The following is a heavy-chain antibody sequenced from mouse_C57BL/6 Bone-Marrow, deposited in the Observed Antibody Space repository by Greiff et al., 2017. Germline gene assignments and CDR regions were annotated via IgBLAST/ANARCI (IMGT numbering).Heavy chain of an antibody. J-gene: IGHJ4*01. Sequence: EVQRVESGGGLVKPGGSLKLSCAASGFTFSDYGMHWVRQAPEKGLEWVAYISSGSSTTYYADTVKGRFPIARDNAKSTLFLQMTSLRSEDTAMYYCARYDWYYAMDYWGQGTSVTVSS. V-gene: IGHV5-17*01. CDR2: ISSGSSTT. CDR1: GFTFSDYG. CDR3: ARYDWYYAMDY. D-gene: IGHD2-12*01.